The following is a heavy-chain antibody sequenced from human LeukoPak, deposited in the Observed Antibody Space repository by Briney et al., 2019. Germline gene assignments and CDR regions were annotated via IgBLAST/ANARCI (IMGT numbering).Heavy chain of an antibody. D-gene: IGHD6-19*01. J-gene: IGHJ5*02. Sequence: PGGSLRLSCAASGFTFSNYAMNWVRQAPGKGLEWVSAITGSGDSTYYADSVKGRFTISRDNSKNTLYLQMNSLTAEDTAVYYCTANLTYSSGWYWFDPWGQGTLVTVSS. CDR3: TANLTYSSGWYWFDP. CDR2: ITGSGDST. CDR1: GFTFSNYA. V-gene: IGHV3-23*01.